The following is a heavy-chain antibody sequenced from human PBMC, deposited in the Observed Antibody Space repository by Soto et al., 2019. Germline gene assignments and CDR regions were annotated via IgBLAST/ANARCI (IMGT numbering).Heavy chain of an antibody. D-gene: IGHD4-17*01. CDR3: ARVRLADYDYYYYGMDV. V-gene: IGHV3-30-3*01. Sequence: QVQLVESGGGVVQPGRSLRLSCAASGFTFSSYAMHWVRQAPGKGLEWVAVISYDGSNKYYADSVKGRFTISRDNSKNTLYLQMNSLRAEDTAVYYCARVRLADYDYYYYGMDVWGQGTTVTVSS. J-gene: IGHJ6*02. CDR2: ISYDGSNK. CDR1: GFTFSSYA.